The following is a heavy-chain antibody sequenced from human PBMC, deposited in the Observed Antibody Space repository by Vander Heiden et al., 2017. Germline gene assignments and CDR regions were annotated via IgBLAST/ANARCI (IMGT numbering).Heavy chain of an antibody. CDR3: ARDVIGSSTVTSLDS. J-gene: IGHJ4*02. D-gene: IGHD4-17*01. Sequence: EVQMVESGGGLVRPGGFLSLSRAAAGFTLSSYSRTWVRQAPGKGLEAVSSITPSSHYIYYADSVKGRFTISRDNAENTLYLQMNSLRAEDTAVYFCARDVIGSSTVTSLDSWGLGTLVTVSS. CDR2: ITPSSHYI. V-gene: IGHV3-21*01. CDR1: GFTLSSYS.